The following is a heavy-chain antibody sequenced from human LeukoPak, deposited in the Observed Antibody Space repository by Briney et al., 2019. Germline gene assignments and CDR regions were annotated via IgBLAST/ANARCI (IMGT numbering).Heavy chain of an antibody. V-gene: IGHV1-8*03. J-gene: IGHJ4*02. CDR3: ARGYCTSTSCHFDY. D-gene: IGHD2-2*01. Sequence: ASVEVSCKASGYTFTIYDINWVRQATGQGLEWMGWMNPNSGNTGYAQKFQGRVTITRNTSISTAYMELSSLRSEDTAAYYCARGYCTSTSCHFDYWGQGTLVTVSS. CDR1: GYTFTIYD. CDR2: MNPNSGNT.